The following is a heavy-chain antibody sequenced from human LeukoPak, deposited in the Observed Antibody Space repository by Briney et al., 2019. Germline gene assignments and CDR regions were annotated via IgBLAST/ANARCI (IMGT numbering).Heavy chain of an antibody. V-gene: IGHV3-23*01. CDR1: AITFSTYA. D-gene: IGHD3-3*01. CDR2: ISGGAGST. Sequence: GGSLRLSCAASAITFSTYAMSWVRQAPGKGLECVSVISGGAGSTYYADSVKGRFTISRDNSKNTLYLQMNSLRAEDTAVYYCAKDRRDDHDAFDIWGQGTMVTVSS. CDR3: AKDRRDDHDAFDI. J-gene: IGHJ3*02.